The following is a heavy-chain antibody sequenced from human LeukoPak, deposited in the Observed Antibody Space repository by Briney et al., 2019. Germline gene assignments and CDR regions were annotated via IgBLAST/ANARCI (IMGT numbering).Heavy chain of an antibody. CDR2: ISYDGSNK. J-gene: IGHJ4*02. D-gene: IGHD3-9*01. V-gene: IGHV3-30*04. Sequence: KSLSLTCAAYGFTFSSYALHWVRQAPGKGLEWVAVISYDGSNKYYADSVKDQFTISRDNSKNTLYLQMNSLRAEDTAVYYCARVLMPYDILTGSFDYWGQGTLVTVSS. CDR3: ARVLMPYDILTGSFDY. CDR1: GFTFSSYA.